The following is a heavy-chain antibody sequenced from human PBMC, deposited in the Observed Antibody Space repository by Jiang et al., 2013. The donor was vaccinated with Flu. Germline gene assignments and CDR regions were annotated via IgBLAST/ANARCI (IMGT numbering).Heavy chain of an antibody. CDR2: ISYDGSNK. D-gene: IGHD6-13*01. V-gene: IGHV3-30-3*01. CDR3: ARDGRGAAAAPFDY. Sequence: KGLEWVAVISYDGSNKYYADSVKGRFTISRDNSKNTLYLQMNSLRAEDTAVYYCARDGRGAAAAPFDYWGQGTLVTVSS. J-gene: IGHJ4*02.